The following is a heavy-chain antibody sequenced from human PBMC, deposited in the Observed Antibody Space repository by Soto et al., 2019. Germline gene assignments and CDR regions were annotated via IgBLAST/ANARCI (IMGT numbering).Heavy chain of an antibody. Sequence: ASVKVSCKASGYTFTSYYMHWVRQAPGQGLEWMGIINPSGGSTSYAQKFQGRVTMTRDTSTSTVYMELSSLRSEDTAVYYCARDNRDGSGSPLAPHNWFDPWGQGTLVIVSS. CDR2: INPSGGST. J-gene: IGHJ5*02. CDR3: ARDNRDGSGSPLAPHNWFDP. CDR1: GYTFTSYY. V-gene: IGHV1-46*01. D-gene: IGHD3-10*01.